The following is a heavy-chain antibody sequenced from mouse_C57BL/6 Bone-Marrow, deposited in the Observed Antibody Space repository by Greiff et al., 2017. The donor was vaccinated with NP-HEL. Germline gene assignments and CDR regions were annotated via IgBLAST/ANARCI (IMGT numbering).Heavy chain of an antibody. Sequence: EVNVVESGGGLVQSGRSLRLSCATSGFTFSDFYMEWVRQAPGKGWGGMAARRKKANEYTTEYSASVKGRFIVSRDTSQSILYLQMNALRAEDTAIYYCARDLLDWGQGTLVTVSA. D-gene: IGHD2-1*01. CDR1: GFTFSDFY. CDR2: RRKKANEYTT. CDR3: ARDLLD. V-gene: IGHV7-1*01. J-gene: IGHJ3*01.